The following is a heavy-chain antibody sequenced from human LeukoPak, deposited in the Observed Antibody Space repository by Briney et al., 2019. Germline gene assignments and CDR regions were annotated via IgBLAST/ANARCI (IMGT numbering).Heavy chain of an antibody. CDR1: GGSISNYY. V-gene: IGHV4-59*12. CDR2: IYYSGSA. CDR3: ARRDNSGWVNSDY. D-gene: IGHD6-19*01. Sequence: SETLSLTCTVSGGSISNYYWSWIRQPPGKGLQWIGYIYYSGSANYNPSLNSRVSISIDTSKNQFSLNLSSVTAADTAVYYCARRDNSGWVNSDYWGQGTLVTVSS. J-gene: IGHJ4*02.